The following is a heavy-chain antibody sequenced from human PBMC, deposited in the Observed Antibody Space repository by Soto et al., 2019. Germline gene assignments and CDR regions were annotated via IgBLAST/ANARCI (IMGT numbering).Heavy chain of an antibody. J-gene: IGHJ4*02. CDR2: ISYDGSNK. Sequence: GGSLRLSCAASGFTFSSYGMHWVRQAPGKGLEWVAVISYDGSNKYYADSVKGRFTISRDNSKNTLYLQMNSLRAEDTAVYYCAKISQQDPFDYWGQGTLVTSPQ. CDR3: AKISQQDPFDY. D-gene: IGHD6-13*01. V-gene: IGHV3-30*18. CDR1: GFTFSSYG.